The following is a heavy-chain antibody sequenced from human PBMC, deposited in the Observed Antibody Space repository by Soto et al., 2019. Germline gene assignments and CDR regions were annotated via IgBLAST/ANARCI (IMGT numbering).Heavy chain of an antibody. J-gene: IGHJ6*02. D-gene: IGHD4-17*01. CDR1: GGTFSSYA. V-gene: IGHV1-69*12. Sequence: QVQLVQSGAEVKKPGSSVKVSCKASGGTFSSYAISWVRQAPGQGLEWMGGIIPIFGTANYAQKFQGRVTITADESTSTAYMELSSLRSEDTAVYYCESTATVTTPYYYGMDVWGQGTTVTVSS. CDR2: IIPIFGTA. CDR3: ESTATVTTPYYYGMDV.